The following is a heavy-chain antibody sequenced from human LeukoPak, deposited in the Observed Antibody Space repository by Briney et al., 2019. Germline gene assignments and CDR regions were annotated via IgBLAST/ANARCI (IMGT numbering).Heavy chain of an antibody. CDR2: IDVGCGNT. D-gene: IGHD5-18*01. Sequence: SVKVSCKASGFTFTRSAEQWVRQARGQRLEWIGWIDVGCGNTNYARKFRERATITRDMSTSTAYMELSSLRTEHTAVYSCAAYRSHPRSSDGTPDTGMDVWGKGTPVTVSS. CDR3: AAYRSHPRSSDGTPDTGMDV. J-gene: IGHJ6*04. V-gene: IGHV1-58*01. CDR1: GFTFTRSA.